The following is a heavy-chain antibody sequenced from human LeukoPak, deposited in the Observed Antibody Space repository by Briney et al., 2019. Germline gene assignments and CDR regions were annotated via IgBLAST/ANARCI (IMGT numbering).Heavy chain of an antibody. Sequence: PSVKVSCKASGSKYSDYYIQGVRLAPGEGLGWIGWINPHSGGIRYGPRFQVRVIISSDTSINTAYMELRSLRYAGTAVFYCARVDRLFFFKQQTGYDIWGQGTRVTVSS. V-gene: IGHV1-2*02. D-gene: IGHD6-13*01. J-gene: IGHJ3*02. CDR3: ARVDRLFFFKQQTGYDI. CDR1: GSKYSDYY. CDR2: INPHSGGI.